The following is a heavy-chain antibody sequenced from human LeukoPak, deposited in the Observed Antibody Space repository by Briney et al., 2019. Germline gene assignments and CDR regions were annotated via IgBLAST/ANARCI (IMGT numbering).Heavy chain of an antibody. CDR3: ARDQGSLTRSWYTGY. D-gene: IGHD6-13*01. CDR2: INPYRGDT. Sequence: ASVKVSCKASGGTFSSYAISWVRQAPGQGLEWMGRINPYRGDTNFAQKFQGRVTMTRDTSTTTAYMDLSSLTPDDTAVYFCARDQGSLTRSWYTGYWGQGTQVTVSS. CDR1: GGTFSSYA. V-gene: IGHV1-2*06. J-gene: IGHJ4*02.